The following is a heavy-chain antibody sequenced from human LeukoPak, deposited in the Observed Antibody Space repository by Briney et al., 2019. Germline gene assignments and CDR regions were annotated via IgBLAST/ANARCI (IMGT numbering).Heavy chain of an antibody. CDR1: GFNFSRYP. Sequence: GGSLRLSCETSGFNFSRYPMHWVRQAPGKGLEWVALLSYDGSLQYYEDSVKGRFTISRDVSKNTLYLQMDNLRADDTAVYFCAREATITAYNFDYWGQGTLVTVSS. CDR2: LSYDGSLQ. V-gene: IGHV3-30*04. D-gene: IGHD5-24*01. J-gene: IGHJ4*02. CDR3: AREATITAYNFDY.